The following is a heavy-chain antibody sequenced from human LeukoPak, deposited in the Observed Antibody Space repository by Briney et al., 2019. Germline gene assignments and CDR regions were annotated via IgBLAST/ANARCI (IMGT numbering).Heavy chain of an antibody. J-gene: IGHJ4*02. Sequence: SETLSLTCAVYGGSFSGYYWSWIRQPPGKGLEWIGEINHSGSTNYNPSLKSRVTISVDTSKNQFSLKLSSVTAADMAVFYCARYWLQFAWKFDYWGKGTLVTVSS. V-gene: IGHV4-34*01. D-gene: IGHD5-24*01. CDR1: GGSFSGYY. CDR2: INHSGST. CDR3: ARYWLQFAWKFDY.